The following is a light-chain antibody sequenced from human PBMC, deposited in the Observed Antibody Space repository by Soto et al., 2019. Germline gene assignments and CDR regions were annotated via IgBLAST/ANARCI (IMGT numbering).Light chain of an antibody. CDR3: SSYTSSSTLAV. CDR2: EVS. J-gene: IGLJ2*01. V-gene: IGLV2-14*01. CDR1: SSDGGGYNY. Sequence: QSALTQPASVSGSPGQSITISCTGTSSDGGGYNYISWYQQHPGKAPKLMIYEVSHRPSGVSNRFSGSKSGNTASLTTSGIPAEDEANYDWSSYTSSSTLAVFGGGTKLTVL.